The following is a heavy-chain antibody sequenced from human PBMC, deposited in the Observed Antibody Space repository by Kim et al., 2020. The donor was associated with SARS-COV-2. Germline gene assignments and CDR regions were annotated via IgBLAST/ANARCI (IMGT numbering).Heavy chain of an antibody. J-gene: IGHJ3*02. V-gene: IGHV7-4-1*02. D-gene: IGHD7-27*01. CDR3: ARELFAGDLHDAFDI. CDR1: GYTFTSYA. CDR2: INTNTGNP. Sequence: ASVKVSCKASGYTFTSYAMNWVRQAPGQGLEWMGWINTNTGNPTYAQGFTGRFVFSLDTSVSTAYLQISSLKAEDTAVYYCARELFAGDLHDAFDIWGQGTMVTVSS.